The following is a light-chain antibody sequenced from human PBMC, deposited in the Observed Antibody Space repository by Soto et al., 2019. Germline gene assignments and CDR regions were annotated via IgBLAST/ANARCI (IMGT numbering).Light chain of an antibody. V-gene: IGKV1-5*03. Sequence: DIQMTQSTSSLSASVLDRVSMTPGASQTISGYLNWYQQKPGKAPRLLIYEASRLESGVPSRISGSGSGTEFTLTISSLQPDDFATYYCQQYTSYPWTFGQGTKVDIK. CDR3: QQYTSYPWT. J-gene: IGKJ1*01. CDR1: QTISGY. CDR2: EAS.